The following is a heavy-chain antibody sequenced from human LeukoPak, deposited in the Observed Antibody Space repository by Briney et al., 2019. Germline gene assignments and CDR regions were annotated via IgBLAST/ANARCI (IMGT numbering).Heavy chain of an antibody. CDR2: IYYSGST. D-gene: IGHD2/OR15-2a*01. CDR1: GGSISSSSYY. CDR3: ARVGGAEYPFDC. J-gene: IGHJ4*02. Sequence: SETLSLTCTVSGGSISSSSYYWGWIRQPPGKGLEWIGSIYYSGSTYYNPSLKSRVTISIDKSKNHFSLLLTSVTAADTAVYYCARVGGAEYPFDCWGQGTLVTVSS. V-gene: IGHV4-39*07.